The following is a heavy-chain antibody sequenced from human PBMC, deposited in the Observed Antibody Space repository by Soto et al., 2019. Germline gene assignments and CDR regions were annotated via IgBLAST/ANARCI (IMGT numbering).Heavy chain of an antibody. J-gene: IGHJ5*02. CDR1: GYTFTSYY. Sequence: ASVKVSCKASGYTFTSYYMHWVRQAPGQGLEWMGIINPSGGSTSYAQKFQGRVTMTRDTSTSTVYMELSSLGSEDTAVYYCARPYCISTSCYDPTGWFDPWGQGTLVTVSS. V-gene: IGHV1-46*01. D-gene: IGHD2-2*01. CDR3: ARPYCISTSCYDPTGWFDP. CDR2: INPSGGST.